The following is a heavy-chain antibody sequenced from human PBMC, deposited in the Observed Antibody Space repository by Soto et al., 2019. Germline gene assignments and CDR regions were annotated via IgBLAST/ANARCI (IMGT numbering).Heavy chain of an antibody. J-gene: IGHJ6*02. CDR3: AKGEYYYGSGSPYYGMDV. V-gene: IGHV3-30*18. D-gene: IGHD3-10*01. CDR1: GFTFSSYG. CDR2: ISYDGSNK. Sequence: WGSLRLSCAASGFTFSSYGIHFFRHSPFKWLEWVAVISYDGSNKYYADSVKGRFTISRDSSKNTLYLEMNSLRPEDTAVYYCAKGEYYYGSGSPYYGMDVWGQGTTVTVSS.